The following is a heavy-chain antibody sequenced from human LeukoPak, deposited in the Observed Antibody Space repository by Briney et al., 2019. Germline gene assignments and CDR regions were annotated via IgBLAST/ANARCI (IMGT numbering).Heavy chain of an antibody. CDR3: ARAYPYSSSPVDY. CDR2: IFHSGST. J-gene: IGHJ4*02. CDR1: GGSISISSSNW. V-gene: IGHV4-4*02. Sequence: PSETLSLTCAVSGGSISISSSNWWSWVRQPPGKGLEWIGEIFHSGSTNYNPSLKSRVTISVDTSKNQFSLKLSSVTAADTAVYYCARAYPYSSSPVDYWGQGTLVTVSS. D-gene: IGHD6-13*01.